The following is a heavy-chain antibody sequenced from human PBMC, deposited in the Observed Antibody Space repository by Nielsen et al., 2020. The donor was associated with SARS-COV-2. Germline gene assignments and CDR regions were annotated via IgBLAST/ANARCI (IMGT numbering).Heavy chain of an antibody. V-gene: IGHV3-15*01. Sequence: GESLKISCAASGFTFSNAWMNWVRQAPGKGLEWVGRIKSKTDGGTSDYAAPVKGRFTISRDNSKNTLYLQMNSLRAEDTAIYYCAKDPDKFLEWSLSPGSHGMDVWGQGTTVTVSS. D-gene: IGHD3-3*01. CDR3: AKDPDKFLEWSLSPGSHGMDV. J-gene: IGHJ6*02. CDR1: GFTFSNAW. CDR2: IKSKTDGGTS.